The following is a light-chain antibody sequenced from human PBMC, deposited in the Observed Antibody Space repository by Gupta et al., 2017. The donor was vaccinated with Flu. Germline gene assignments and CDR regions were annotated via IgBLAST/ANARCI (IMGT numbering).Light chain of an antibody. Sequence: QSALTQPDSVSGSPGQSITISCTGTSSNNLVSWYQQHVGKGPKLIIYEGTKRPSGVSNRISGSKSGNTASLTISGLQAEDEAHYHCCLYTGRRSWVFGGGTKLTVL. J-gene: IGLJ3*02. CDR1: SSNNL. V-gene: IGLV2-23*01. CDR2: EGT. CDR3: CLYTGRRSWV.